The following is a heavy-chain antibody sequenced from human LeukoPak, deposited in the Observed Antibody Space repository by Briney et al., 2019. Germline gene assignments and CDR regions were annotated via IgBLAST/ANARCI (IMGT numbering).Heavy chain of an antibody. Sequence: SDTLSRTCAVYGGSFSGYYWSWIRQHPGKGLEWIGEINHSGSTNYNPSLKSRVTISVDTSKNQFSLKLSSVTAADTAVYYCARGRRGYFQHWGQGTLVTVSS. CDR1: GGSFSGYY. D-gene: IGHD3-10*01. J-gene: IGHJ1*01. CDR3: ARGRRGYFQH. V-gene: IGHV4-34*01. CDR2: INHSGST.